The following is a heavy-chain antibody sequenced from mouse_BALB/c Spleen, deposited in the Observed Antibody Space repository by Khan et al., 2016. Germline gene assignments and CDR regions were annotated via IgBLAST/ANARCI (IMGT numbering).Heavy chain of an antibody. CDR3: ARRRDWYFDV. V-gene: IGHV3-1*02. J-gene: IGHJ1*01. Sequence: QLEESGPDLVKPSQSLSLTCTVTGYSITSGYSCHWIRQFPGNKLEWMGYIHYSGSTNYNPSLKSRISITRDTSKNQFFLQLNSVTTEDTATYYCARRRDWYFDVWGAGTTVTVSS. CDR1: GYSITSGYS. CDR2: IHYSGST.